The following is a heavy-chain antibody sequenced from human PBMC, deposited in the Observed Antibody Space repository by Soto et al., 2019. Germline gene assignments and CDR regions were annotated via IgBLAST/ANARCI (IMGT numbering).Heavy chain of an antibody. D-gene: IGHD3-22*01. CDR2: ISYDGSNK. CDR3: AKDYSSGYYSRRYYYGMDV. J-gene: IGHJ6*02. V-gene: IGHV3-30*18. CDR1: GFTFSSYG. Sequence: QVQLVESGGGVVQPGRSLRLSCAASGFTFSSYGMHWVCQAPGKGLEWVAVISYDGSNKYYADSVKGRFTISRDNSKNTLYLQMNSLRAEDTAVYYCAKDYSSGYYSRRYYYGMDVWGQGTTVTVSS.